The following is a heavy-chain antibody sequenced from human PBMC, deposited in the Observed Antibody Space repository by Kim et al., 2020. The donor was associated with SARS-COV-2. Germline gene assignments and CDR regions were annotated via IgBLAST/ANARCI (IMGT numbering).Heavy chain of an antibody. J-gene: IGHJ6*01. CDR1: GGSFSGYY. Sequence: SETLSLTCAVYGGSFSGYYWSWIRQPPGKGLEWIGEINHSGSTNYNPSLKSRVTISVDTSKNQFSLKLSSVTAADTAVYYCASCRINLDYYGSGSYYKTVPRYYYYDGMDVLRQGTTVTVSS. CDR3: ASCRINLDYYGSGSYYKTVPRYYYYDGMDV. V-gene: IGHV4-34*01. CDR2: INHSGST. D-gene: IGHD3-10*01.